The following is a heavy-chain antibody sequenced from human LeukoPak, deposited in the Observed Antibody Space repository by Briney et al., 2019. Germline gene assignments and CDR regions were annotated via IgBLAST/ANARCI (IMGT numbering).Heavy chain of an antibody. J-gene: IGHJ5*02. Sequence: SETLSLTCAVYGGSFSGYYWSWIRQPPGKGLEWIGEINHSGSTNYNPSLKSRVTISVDTSKNQFSLKLSSVTAADTAVYYCARFPAASDRHWFDPWGQGTLVTVSS. CDR3: ARFPAASDRHWFDP. CDR2: INHSGST. V-gene: IGHV4-34*01. D-gene: IGHD2-2*01. CDR1: GGSFSGYY.